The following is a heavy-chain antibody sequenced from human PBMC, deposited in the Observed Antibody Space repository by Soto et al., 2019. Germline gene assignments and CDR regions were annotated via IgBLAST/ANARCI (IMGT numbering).Heavy chain of an antibody. D-gene: IGHD3-10*01. J-gene: IGHJ6*02. Sequence: PXGTLSLTCAVYGGSFSGYYWSWIRQPPGKGLEWIGEINHSGSTNYNPSLKSRVTISVDTSKNQFSLKLSSVTAADTAVYYCARVRITMVRGVVYYYYGMDVWGQGTTVTVSS. CDR3: ARVRITMVRGVVYYYYGMDV. V-gene: IGHV4-34*01. CDR1: GGSFSGYY. CDR2: INHSGST.